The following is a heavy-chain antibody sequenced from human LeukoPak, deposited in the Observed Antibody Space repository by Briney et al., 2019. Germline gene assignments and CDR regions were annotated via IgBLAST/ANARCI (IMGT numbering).Heavy chain of an antibody. CDR3: AKLRKYYDSSGYRSWYMDV. CDR2: ISGSGGST. J-gene: IGHJ6*03. D-gene: IGHD3-22*01. CDR1: GFTFSSYA. V-gene: IGHV3-23*01. Sequence: GGSLRLSCAASGFTFSSYAMSWVRQAPGKGLEWVSAISGSGGSTYYADSVKGRFTISRDNSKNTLYLQMNSQRAEDTAVYYCAKLRKYYDSSGYRSWYMDVWGKGTTVTVSS.